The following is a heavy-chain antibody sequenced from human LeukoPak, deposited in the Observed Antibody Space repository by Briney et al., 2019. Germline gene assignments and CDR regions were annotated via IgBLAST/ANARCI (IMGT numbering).Heavy chain of an antibody. D-gene: IGHD5-18*01. J-gene: IGHJ4*02. CDR1: GFTFSSYA. CDR2: ISGSGGST. CDR3: AKDQGAMVIEFDY. V-gene: IGHV3-23*01. Sequence: GGSLSLSCAASGFTFSSYAMSWVRQAPGKGLEWVSAISGSGGSTYYADSVKGRFTISRDNSKNTLYLQMNSLRAEDTAVYYCAKDQGAMVIEFDYWGQGTLVTVSS.